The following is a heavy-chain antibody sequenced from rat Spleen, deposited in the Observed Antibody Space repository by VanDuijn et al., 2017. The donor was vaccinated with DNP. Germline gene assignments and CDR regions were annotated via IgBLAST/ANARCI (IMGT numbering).Heavy chain of an antibody. CDR2: ISPSGGST. J-gene: IGHJ4*01. CDR1: GFTFSDYD. D-gene: IGHD1-2*01. V-gene: IGHV5-25*01. CDR3: ARATYYYSSWAMDA. Sequence: EVQLVESGGGLVQPGRSLKLSCAASGFTFSDYDMAWVRQAPTKGLEWVASISPSGGSTYYRDSVKGRFTVSRDNAKSSLYLQINSLRSEDTATYYCARATYYYSSWAMDAWGQGTSVTVSS.